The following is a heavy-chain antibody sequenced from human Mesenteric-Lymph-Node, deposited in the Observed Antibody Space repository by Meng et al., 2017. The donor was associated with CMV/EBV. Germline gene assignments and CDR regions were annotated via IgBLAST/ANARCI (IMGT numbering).Heavy chain of an antibody. V-gene: IGHV1-2*02. D-gene: IGHD6-6*01. J-gene: IGHJ1*01. CDR3: ARILSSSSPYFQH. CDR1: GYTFTSHD. Sequence: ASVKVSCKTSGYTFTSHDINWVRQAPGQGLEWMGWINPNSGGTNYAQKFQGRVTMTRDTSISTAYMELSRLRSDDTAVYYCARILSSSSPYFQHWGQGTLVTVSS. CDR2: INPNSGGT.